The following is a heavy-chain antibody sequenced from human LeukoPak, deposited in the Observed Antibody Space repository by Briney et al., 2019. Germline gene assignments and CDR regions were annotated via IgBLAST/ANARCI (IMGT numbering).Heavy chain of an antibody. CDR3: ARDYYCSSTSCSPVGYYYYYMDV. J-gene: IGHJ6*03. CDR1: GGSISSYY. Sequence: PSETLSLTCTVSGGSISSYYWSWIRQPAGKGLEWIGRIYTSGSTNYNPSLKSRVTMSVDTSKNQFSLKLSSVTAADTAVYYCARDYYCSSTSCSPVGYYYYYMDVWGKGTTVTVSS. V-gene: IGHV4-4*07. D-gene: IGHD2-2*01. CDR2: IYTSGST.